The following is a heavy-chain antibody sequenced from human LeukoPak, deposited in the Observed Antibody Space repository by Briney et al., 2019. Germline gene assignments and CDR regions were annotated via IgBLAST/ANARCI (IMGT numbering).Heavy chain of an antibody. CDR2: ISWNSGSI. CDR1: GFTFDDYA. Sequence: PGRSLRLSCAASGFTFDDYAMHWVRRAPGKGLEWVSGISWNSGSIGYADSVKGRFTISRDNAKNSLYLQMNSLRAEDMALYYCAKDYGSGSGTFDAFDIWGQGTMVTVSS. CDR3: AKDYGSGSGTFDAFDI. D-gene: IGHD1-26*01. J-gene: IGHJ3*02. V-gene: IGHV3-9*03.